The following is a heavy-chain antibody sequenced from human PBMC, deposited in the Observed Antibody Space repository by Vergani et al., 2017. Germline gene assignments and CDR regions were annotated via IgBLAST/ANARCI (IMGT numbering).Heavy chain of an antibody. V-gene: IGHV3-30*03. CDR3: ATKSCGTPGCQIGYFRE. Sequence: QVHLVESGGGVVQPGRSLRLSCVVSGFTSSYYGMHWVRQAPGKGLEWVAVISYDGTQNYYADSVKGRFTIYRDNSKSTLYLRMNSLRTEDTAVYYCATKSCGTPGCQIGYFREGGQGTLVTVSA. J-gene: IGHJ1*01. D-gene: IGHD1-1*01. CDR2: ISYDGTQN. CDR1: GFTSSYYG.